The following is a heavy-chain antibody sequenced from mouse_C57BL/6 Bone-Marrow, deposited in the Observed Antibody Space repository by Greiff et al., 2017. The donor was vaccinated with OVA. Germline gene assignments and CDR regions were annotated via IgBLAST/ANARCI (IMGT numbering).Heavy chain of an antibody. D-gene: IGHD3-2*02. CDR3: ARDSSGYKYYFDY. CDR1: GYTFTSYW. V-gene: IGHV1-59*01. CDR2: IDPSDSYT. J-gene: IGHJ2*01. Sequence: QVQLQQPGAELVRPGTSVKLSCKASGYTFTSYWMHWVKQRPGQGLEWIGVIDPSDSYTNYNQKFKGKATLTVDTSSSTAYMQLSSLTSEDSAVYYCARDSSGYKYYFDYWGQGTTLTVSS.